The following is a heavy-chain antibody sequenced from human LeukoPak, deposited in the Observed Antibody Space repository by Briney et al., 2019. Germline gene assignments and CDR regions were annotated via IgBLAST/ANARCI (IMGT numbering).Heavy chain of an antibody. CDR3: AKRYYDFPLDY. J-gene: IGHJ4*02. CDR1: GFTFSIYA. Sequence: PGGSLRLSCAASGFTFSIYAMNWVRQAPGKGLEWVSSVSANGGETHYADSVKGRFTISRDNSKNTLYLQINNPRVEDTAVYYCAKRYYDFPLDYWGQGTLDPVSS. D-gene: IGHD3-3*01. CDR2: VSANGGET. V-gene: IGHV3-23*01.